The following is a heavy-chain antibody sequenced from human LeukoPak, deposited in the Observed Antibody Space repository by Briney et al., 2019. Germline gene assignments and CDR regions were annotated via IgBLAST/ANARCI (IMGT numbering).Heavy chain of an antibody. Sequence: GGSLRLSCAASGFTFSSYGMHWVRQAPGKGLEWVAVIWYDGSNKYYADSVKGRFSISRDNSKNTLYLQMNSLRAEDTAVYYCASRSLGVFDSWGQGTPVTVSS. J-gene: IGHJ4*02. CDR1: GFTFSSYG. CDR2: IWYDGSNK. V-gene: IGHV3-33*01. D-gene: IGHD3-16*01. CDR3: ASRSLGVFDS.